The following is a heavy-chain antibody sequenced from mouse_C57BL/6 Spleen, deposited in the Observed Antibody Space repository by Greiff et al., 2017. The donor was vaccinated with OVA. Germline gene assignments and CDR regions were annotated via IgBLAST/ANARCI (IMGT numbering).Heavy chain of an antibody. CDR3: ARYYGSSYVDY. CDR1: GFTFSDYG. J-gene: IGHJ2*01. CDR2: ISSGSSTI. D-gene: IGHD1-1*01. Sequence: EVKLMESGGGLVKPGGSLKLSCAASGFTFSDYGMHWVRQAPEKGLEWVAYISSGSSTIYYAATVQGRFTISRDNAKNTLFLQMTSLRSEDTAMYYGARYYGSSYVDYWGQGTTLTVSS. V-gene: IGHV5-17*01.